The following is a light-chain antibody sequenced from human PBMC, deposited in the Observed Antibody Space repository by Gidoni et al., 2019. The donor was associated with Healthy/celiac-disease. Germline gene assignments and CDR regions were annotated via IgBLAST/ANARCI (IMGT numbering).Light chain of an antibody. Sequence: QSALTQPPSASGSHVPSVTISFTGTSSYVVGYNYVSFYQRHPGKSPKLMIYEVSNRPSGVPDRCSGSKSGNTSSMTVSGLQAEDEADYYCSSYAGSNNVVFGGGTKLTVL. CDR1: SSYVVGYNY. CDR2: EVS. CDR3: SSYAGSNNVV. V-gene: IGLV2-8*01. J-gene: IGLJ2*01.